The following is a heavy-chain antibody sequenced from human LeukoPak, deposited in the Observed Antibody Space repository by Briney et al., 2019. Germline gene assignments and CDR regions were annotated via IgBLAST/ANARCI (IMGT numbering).Heavy chain of an antibody. J-gene: IGHJ4*02. Sequence: GGSLRLSCAASGFTFSSYWMSWVRQAPGKGLEWVANIRQDGNEKYYVDSVKGRFTISRDNAKNSLYLQVNSLRADDTAVYYCARPFGSGTYYQFDLWGQGTLVTVSS. D-gene: IGHD3-10*01. CDR3: ARPFGSGTYYQFDL. CDR1: GFTFSSYW. CDR2: IRQDGNEK. V-gene: IGHV3-7*04.